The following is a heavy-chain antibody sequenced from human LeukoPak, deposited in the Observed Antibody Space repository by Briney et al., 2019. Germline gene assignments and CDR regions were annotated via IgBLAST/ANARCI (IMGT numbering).Heavy chain of an antibody. CDR3: ARDGPPLLVTYPNWYFDL. J-gene: IGHJ2*01. Sequence: PGGSLRLSCAASGFTFSSYAMHWVRQAPGKGLEWVAVISYDGSNKYYADSVKGRFTISRDNSKNTLSLQMNSLRAEDTAVYYCARDGPPLLVTYPNWYFDLWGRGTLVTASS. D-gene: IGHD3-9*01. V-gene: IGHV3-30-3*01. CDR1: GFTFSSYA. CDR2: ISYDGSNK.